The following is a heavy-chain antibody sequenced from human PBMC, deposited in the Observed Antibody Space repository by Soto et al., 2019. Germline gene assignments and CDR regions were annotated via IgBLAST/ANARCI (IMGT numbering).Heavy chain of an antibody. J-gene: IGHJ6*03. V-gene: IGHV3-23*01. D-gene: IGHD1-1*01. CDR3: AKSNSRNYYYYYMDV. CDR2: TSGDGVNI. Sequence: GGSLRLSCAASGFTFSNYAMSWVRQAPGKGLEWVSATSGDGVNIYHADSVKGRLTISRDNSKNTLYLQMHSLRDEDTAVYYCAKSNSRNYYYYYMDVWGKGTTVTVSS. CDR1: GFTFSNYA.